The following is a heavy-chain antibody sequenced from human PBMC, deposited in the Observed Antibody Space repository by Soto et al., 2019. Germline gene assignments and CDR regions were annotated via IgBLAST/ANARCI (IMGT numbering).Heavy chain of an antibody. CDR3: ARRWGSAADY. V-gene: IGHV4-59*08. Sequence: QVQLQESGPGLVKPSETLSLTCTVSGGSISCYYWSWIRQPPGKGLEWIGYIYYSGSTNYNPSLKSRVTISVDTSKNLFSLKLSSVTAADTAVYYCARRWGSAADYWGQGTLVTVSS. CDR2: IYYSGST. CDR1: GGSISCYY. D-gene: IGHD2-15*01. J-gene: IGHJ4*02.